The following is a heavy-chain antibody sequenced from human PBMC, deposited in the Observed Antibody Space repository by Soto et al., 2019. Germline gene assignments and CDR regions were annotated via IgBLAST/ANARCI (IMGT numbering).Heavy chain of an antibody. Sequence: SETLSLTCTVSGGSISNYYWSWIRQPPGKGLEWIGYIYYSGSTNYNSSLKSRVTISIDTSKNQFSLKLSSVTAADTAVYYCARSNTGYELIWFDPWGLGTLVTVSS. CDR1: GGSISNYY. CDR3: ARSNTGYELIWFDP. D-gene: IGHD5-12*01. J-gene: IGHJ5*02. V-gene: IGHV4-59*12. CDR2: IYYSGST.